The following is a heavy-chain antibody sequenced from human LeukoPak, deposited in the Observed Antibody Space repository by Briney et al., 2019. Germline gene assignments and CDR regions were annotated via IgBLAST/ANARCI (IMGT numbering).Heavy chain of an antibody. CDR2: IKSDGSEE. CDR1: GFIFSSYW. V-gene: IGHV3-7*01. CDR3: ARGDLWLGH. Sequence: GGSLRLSCATSGFIFSSYWMCWVRQAPGKGLEWVANIKSDGSEEYYGDSVKGRFTISRDNAKNSLYLQMNSLRVEDTAVYYCARGDLWLGHWGQGSLVIVSS. J-gene: IGHJ4*02. D-gene: IGHD3-10*01.